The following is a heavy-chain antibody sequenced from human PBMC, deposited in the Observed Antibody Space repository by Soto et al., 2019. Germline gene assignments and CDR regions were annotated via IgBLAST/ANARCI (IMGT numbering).Heavy chain of an antibody. Sequence: GESLKISCKGSGYSFTSYWIGWVRQMPGKGLEWMGIIYPGDSDTRYSPSFQGQVTISADKSISTAYLPWSSLKASAHAMDYCVSSDTSSPARPCGGDCSYDASDIWGQGTMVNVSS. D-gene: IGHD2-21*01. CDR3: VSSDTSSPARPCGGDCSYDASDI. J-gene: IGHJ3*02. CDR2: IYPGDSDT. CDR1: GYSFTSYW. V-gene: IGHV5-51*01.